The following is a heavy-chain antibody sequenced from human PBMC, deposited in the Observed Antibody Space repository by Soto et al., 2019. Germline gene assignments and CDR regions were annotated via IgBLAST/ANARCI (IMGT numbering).Heavy chain of an antibody. J-gene: IGHJ4*02. V-gene: IGHV4-34*01. CDR3: AIQVVRGVTDY. CDR1: GGSFSGYY. CDR2: INHSGST. D-gene: IGHD3-10*01. Sequence: SETLSLTCAVYGGSFSGYYGSWIRQPPGKGLEWIGEINHSGSTNYNPSLKSRVTISVDTSKNQFSLKLSSVTAADTAVYYCAIQVVRGVTDYWGQGTLVTVSS.